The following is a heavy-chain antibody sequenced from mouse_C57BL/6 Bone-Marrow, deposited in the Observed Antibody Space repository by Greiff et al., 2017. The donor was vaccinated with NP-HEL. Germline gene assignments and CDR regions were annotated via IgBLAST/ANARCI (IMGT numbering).Heavy chain of an antibody. Sequence: VQLQQSGAELVKHGASVKLSCKASGYTFTEYTIHWVKQRSGQGLEWIGWFYPGSGSITYNEKFKDKATLTADKSSSTVYMDLSRLTSEDSAVYFCARHGDYFGSSYGYFDVWGTGTTVTVSS. CDR3: ARHGDYFGSSYGYFDV. CDR2: FYPGSGSI. J-gene: IGHJ1*03. D-gene: IGHD1-1*01. CDR1: GYTFTEYT. V-gene: IGHV1-62-2*01.